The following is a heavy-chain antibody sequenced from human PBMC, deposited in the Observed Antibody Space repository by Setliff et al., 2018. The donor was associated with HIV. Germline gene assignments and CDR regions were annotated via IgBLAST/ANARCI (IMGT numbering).Heavy chain of an antibody. D-gene: IGHD3-22*01. CDR3: ARALYFYDSRGFRSLGFDP. J-gene: IGHJ5*02. Sequence: PGGSLRLSCAASGFIFEDFGMNWVRQVPGKGLEWVAGISWNRAYIAYGDSVRGRFTISRDNSKKSLYLQMNDLRPGDTALYFCARALYFYDSRGFRSLGFDPWGQGTLVTVSS. V-gene: IGHV3-9*01. CDR2: ISWNRAYI. CDR1: GFIFEDFG.